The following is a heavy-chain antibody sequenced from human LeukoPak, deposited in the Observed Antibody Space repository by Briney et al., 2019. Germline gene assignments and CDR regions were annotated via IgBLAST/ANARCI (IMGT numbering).Heavy chain of an antibody. CDR1: GFTFSSYA. CDR3: VKEACGGDCYSGSDDY. CDR2: ISSNGGST. Sequence: PGGSLRLSCSASGFTFSSYAMHWVRQAPGKGLEYVSAISSNGGSTYYADSVKGRFTISRDNSKNTLYLQMSSLRAEDTAVYYCVKEACGGDCYSGSDDYWGQGTLVTDSS. D-gene: IGHD2-21*02. J-gene: IGHJ4*02. V-gene: IGHV3-64D*06.